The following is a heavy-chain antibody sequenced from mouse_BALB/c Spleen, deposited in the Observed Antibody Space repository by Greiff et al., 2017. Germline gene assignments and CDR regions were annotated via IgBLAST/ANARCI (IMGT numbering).Heavy chain of an antibody. CDR3: ARGGGTLDY. Sequence: EVMLVESGGGLVQPGGSRKLSCAASGSTFSSFGMHWVRQAPEKGLEWVAYISSGSSTIYYADTVKGRFTISRDNPKNTLFLQMTSLRSEDTAMYYCARGGGTLDYWGQGTSVTVSS. D-gene: IGHD4-1*01. CDR2: ISSGSSTI. V-gene: IGHV5-17*02. J-gene: IGHJ4*01. CDR1: GSTFSSFG.